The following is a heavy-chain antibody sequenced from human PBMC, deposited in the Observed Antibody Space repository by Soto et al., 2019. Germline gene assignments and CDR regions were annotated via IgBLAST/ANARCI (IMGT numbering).Heavy chain of an antibody. CDR1: SGSFSGYY. Sequence: SDTLSLTCSIYSGSFSGYYWSWIRQPPGKGLEWIGEISQSGNTNYRPSLKSRVSISIDTSKKQFSLNLASVSAADTAVYYCARAPKVSGSSQTRPDFWGQGTLVTVSS. V-gene: IGHV4-34*01. D-gene: IGHD6-6*01. CDR3: ARAPKVSGSSQTRPDF. CDR2: ISQSGNT. J-gene: IGHJ4*02.